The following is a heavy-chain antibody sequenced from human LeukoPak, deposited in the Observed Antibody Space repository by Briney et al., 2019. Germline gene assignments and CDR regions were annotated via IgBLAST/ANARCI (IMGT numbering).Heavy chain of an antibody. CDR2: IIPILGIA. Sequence: SVKVSCKASGGTFSSYAISWVRQAPGQGLEWMGRIIPILGIANYAQKFQGRVTITADKSTSTAYMELSSLRSEDTAVYYCARGPGIAAAGTRLDYWGQGTLVTVSS. D-gene: IGHD6-13*01. J-gene: IGHJ4*02. CDR3: ARGPGIAAAGTRLDY. V-gene: IGHV1-69*04. CDR1: GGTFSSYA.